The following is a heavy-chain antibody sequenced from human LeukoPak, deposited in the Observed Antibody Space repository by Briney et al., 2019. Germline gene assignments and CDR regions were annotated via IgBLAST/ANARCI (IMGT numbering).Heavy chain of an antibody. D-gene: IGHD2-15*01. J-gene: IGHJ6*02. V-gene: IGHV1-24*01. CDR3: ATSDCSGGSCHGDYYYYYGMDV. CDR2: FDPEDGET. CDR1: GYTLTELS. Sequence: ASVKVSCKVSGYTLTELSMHWVRQAPGKGLEWMGGFDPEDGETIYAQKFQGRVTMTEDTSTDTAYMELSSLRSEDTAVYYCATSDCSGGSCHGDYYYYYGMDVWGQGTTVTVSS.